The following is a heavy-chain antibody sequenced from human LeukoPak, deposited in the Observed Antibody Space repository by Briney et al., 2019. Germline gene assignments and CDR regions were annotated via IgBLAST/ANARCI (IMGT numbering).Heavy chain of an antibody. V-gene: IGHV1-24*01. CDR1: GYTLTELS. J-gene: IGHJ4*02. D-gene: IGHD1-26*01. Sequence: GASVKVSCKISGYTLTELSMHWVRQAPGKGLEWMGGFDPEDGETIYAQKFQGRVTMTEDTSTDTAYMELSSLRSEDTAVYYCVGVGATRFDYWGQGTLVTVSS. CDR2: FDPEDGET. CDR3: VGVGATRFDY.